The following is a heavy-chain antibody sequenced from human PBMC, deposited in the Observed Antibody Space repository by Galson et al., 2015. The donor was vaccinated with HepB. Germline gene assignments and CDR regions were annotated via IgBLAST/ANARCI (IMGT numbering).Heavy chain of an antibody. CDR2: ISAYNGNT. Sequence: SVKVSCKASGYTYTTYGISWVRQAPGQGLEWMGWISAYNGNTNYAKNLQGRVIMTTDTSTSTAYMELRSLRSDDTAVYYCARGYQRLRVTTSRRGAFDIWGQGTMVTVSS. D-gene: IGHD4-17*01. CDR3: ARGYQRLRVTTSRRGAFDI. J-gene: IGHJ3*02. V-gene: IGHV1-18*01. CDR1: GYTYTTYG.